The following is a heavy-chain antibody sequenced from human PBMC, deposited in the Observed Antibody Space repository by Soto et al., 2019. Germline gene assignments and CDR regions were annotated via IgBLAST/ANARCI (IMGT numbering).Heavy chain of an antibody. CDR2: ISAYNGNT. CDR3: ARAWYCSGGTCYSDS. Sequence: ASVKVSCKASGYGFTSYGVSWGRQAPGQGLEWMGWISAYNGNTNYAQNLQGRVTLTTDTSTSTAYMELRSLRSDDAAVYYCARAWYCSGGTCYSDSWGQGTLVTVSS. J-gene: IGHJ4*02. D-gene: IGHD2-15*01. V-gene: IGHV1-18*01. CDR1: GYGFTSYG.